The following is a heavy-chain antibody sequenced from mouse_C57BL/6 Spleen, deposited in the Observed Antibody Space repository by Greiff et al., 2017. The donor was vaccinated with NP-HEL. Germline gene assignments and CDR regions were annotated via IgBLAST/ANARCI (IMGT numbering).Heavy chain of an antibody. CDR2: IYPSDSET. V-gene: IGHV1-61*01. J-gene: IGHJ2*01. CDR3: ARRGAGYFFFDY. CDR1: GYTFTSYW. D-gene: IGHD2-3*01. Sequence: VKLQQPGAELVRPGSSVKLSCKASGYTFTSYWMDWVKQRPGQGLEWIGNIYPSDSETHYNQKFKDKATLTVDKSSSTAYMQLSSLTSEDSAVYYCARRGAGYFFFDYWGQGTTLTVSS.